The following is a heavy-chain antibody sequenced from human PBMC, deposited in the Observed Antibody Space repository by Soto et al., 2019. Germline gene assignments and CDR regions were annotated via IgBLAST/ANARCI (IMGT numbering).Heavy chain of an antibody. CDR2: VYLGDST. V-gene: IGHV3-53*05. CDR3: AKDLPRKNYYDSSGYYSGY. CDR1: GFAIRDYY. Sequence: PGGSLRLSCAVSGFAIRDYYMSWVRQAPGKGLEWVSVVYLGDSTFYADSVKGRFTIFRDDSKNTLYLQMNSLRAEDTAVYYCAKDLPRKNYYDSSGYYSGYWGQGTLVTVSS. D-gene: IGHD3-22*01. J-gene: IGHJ4*02.